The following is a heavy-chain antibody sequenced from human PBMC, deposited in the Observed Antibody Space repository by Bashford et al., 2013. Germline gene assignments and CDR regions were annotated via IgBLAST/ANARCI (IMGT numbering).Heavy chain of an antibody. CDR2: IIPRNGDT. V-gene: IGHV1-2*02. J-gene: IGHJ3*02. Sequence: ASVKVSCKASGYNFPGYDLHWVRQTPGQGLEWMAWIIPRNGDTNYAQKFHGRITLTRDTSLSTVYMELSRLQYDDAAVYYCARSNTWTQGDEFDTWGQGTTVTVSS. D-gene: IGHD1-1*01. CDR1: GYNFPGYD. CDR3: ARSNTWTQGDEFDT.